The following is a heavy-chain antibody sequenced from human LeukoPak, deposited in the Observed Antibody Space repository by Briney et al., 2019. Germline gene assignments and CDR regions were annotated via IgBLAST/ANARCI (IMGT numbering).Heavy chain of an antibody. CDR3: TCNLVVPAAVSDVNDY. J-gene: IGHJ4*02. Sequence: PGGSLKLSCAASGFTFSGSAMHWVRQASGKGLEWVGRIRSKANSYATAYAASVKGRFTISRDDSKNTAYLQMNSLKTEDTAVYYCTCNLVVPAAVSDVNDYWGQGTLVTVSS. V-gene: IGHV3-73*01. D-gene: IGHD2-2*01. CDR2: IRSKANSYAT. CDR1: GFTFSGSA.